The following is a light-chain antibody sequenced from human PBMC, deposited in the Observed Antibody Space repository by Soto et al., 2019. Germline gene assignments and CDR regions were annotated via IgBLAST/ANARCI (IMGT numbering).Light chain of an antibody. CDR3: QQRSNT. J-gene: IGKJ2*01. Sequence: EIVLTQSPATLSLSPGERATLSCRASQSVSSYLAWYQQKPGQAPRLLIYDASNRATGIPARFSGSGSGTDFTLTISSLVPEDFAVYYCQQRSNTFGQGTKLEIK. CDR1: QSVSSY. V-gene: IGKV3-11*01. CDR2: DAS.